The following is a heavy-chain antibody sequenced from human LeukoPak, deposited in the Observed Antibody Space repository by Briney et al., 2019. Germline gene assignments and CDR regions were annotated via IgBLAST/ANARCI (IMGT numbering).Heavy chain of an antibody. J-gene: IGHJ3*01. V-gene: IGHV3-7*01. D-gene: IGHD1-26*01. Sequence: GGSLRLSCAASGFTFSTHYMSWFRQAPGKGLEWVANVKQDGSDKHYVDSVKGRFTVSRDNAKNSLYLQMNSLRAEDTAVYYCAREAIVEDTDDAFDVWGQGTMVTVSS. CDR3: AREAIVEDTDDAFDV. CDR1: GFTFSTHY. CDR2: VKQDGSDK.